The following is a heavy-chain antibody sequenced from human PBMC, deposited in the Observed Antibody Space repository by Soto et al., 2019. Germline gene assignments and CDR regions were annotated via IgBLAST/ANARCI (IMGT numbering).Heavy chain of an antibody. Sequence: QVQLVQSGAEVKKPASSVKVSCKASGGTFSSYTISWVRQAPGQGLEWMGRIIPILGLANYAQRFQGRVTITADKATSTAYMELSSLRSEDTAVYYCARASRLGCWSSSSCYDALDIWGQGTRVTVSS. V-gene: IGHV1-69*02. CDR3: ARASRLGCWSSSSCYDALDI. D-gene: IGHD2-2*01. CDR1: GGTFSSYT. CDR2: IIPILGLA. J-gene: IGHJ3*02.